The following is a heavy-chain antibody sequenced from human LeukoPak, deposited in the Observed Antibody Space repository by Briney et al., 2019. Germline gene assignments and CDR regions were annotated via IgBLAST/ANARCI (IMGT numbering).Heavy chain of an antibody. Sequence: PGGSLRLSCAASGFTFSSYSMNWVRQAPGKGLEWVSYISSSSSTIYYADSVKGRFTISRDNAKNSLYLQMNSLRAEDTAVYYCARDLYSYGYRYFDYWGQGTLVTVSS. CDR3: ARDLYSYGYRYFDY. D-gene: IGHD5-18*01. CDR1: GFTFSSYS. V-gene: IGHV3-48*04. CDR2: ISSSSSTI. J-gene: IGHJ4*02.